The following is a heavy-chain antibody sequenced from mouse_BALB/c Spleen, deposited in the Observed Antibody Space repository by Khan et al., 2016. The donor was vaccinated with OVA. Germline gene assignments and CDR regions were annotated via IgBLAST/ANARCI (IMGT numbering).Heavy chain of an antibody. V-gene: IGHV3-2*02. Sequence: EVQLQESGPGLVKPSQSLSLTCTVTGYSITSDYAWNWIRQFPGNKLEWMGYISYSGSTTYNPSLKSRISINRDPYTNKFFLQLNSVTTEDTATYYCASELGRYYAMDYWGQGTSVTVSS. J-gene: IGHJ4*01. CDR1: GYSITSDYA. CDR2: ISYSGST. CDR3: ASELGRYYAMDY. D-gene: IGHD4-1*01.